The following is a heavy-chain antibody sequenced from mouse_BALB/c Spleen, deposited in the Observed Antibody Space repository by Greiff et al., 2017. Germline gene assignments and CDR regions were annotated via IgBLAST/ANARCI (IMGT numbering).Heavy chain of an antibody. J-gene: IGHJ4*01. CDR2: INPSTGYT. CDR3: LTVTARATDAMDY. D-gene: IGHD3-2*01. CDR1: GYTFTSYW. V-gene: IGHV1-7*01. Sequence: QVQLKESGAELAKPGASVKMSCKASGYTFTSYWMHWVKQRPGQGLEWIGYINPSTGYTEYNQKFKDKATLTADKSSSTAYMQLSSLTSEDSAVYYCLTVTARATDAMDYWGQGTSVTVSS.